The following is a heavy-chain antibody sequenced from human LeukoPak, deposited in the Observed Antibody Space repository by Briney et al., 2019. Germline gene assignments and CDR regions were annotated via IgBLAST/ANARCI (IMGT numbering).Heavy chain of an antibody. CDR2: IYPGDADT. D-gene: IGHD2-21*02. CDR3: ARLEWDAIAYCGGDCPLNWFDP. V-gene: IGHV5-51*01. J-gene: IGHJ5*02. CDR1: GYSFTSYW. Sequence: GESLKISCQGSGYSFTSYWIGRVRQMTGKGLEWMGIIYPGDADTRYSPSFQGQVTILADKSISTAYLQWSSLKASDSAMYYCARLEWDAIAYCGGDCPLNWFDPWGQGTLVTVSS.